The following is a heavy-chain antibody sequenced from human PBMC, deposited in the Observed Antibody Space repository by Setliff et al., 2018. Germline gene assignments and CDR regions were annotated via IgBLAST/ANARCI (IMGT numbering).Heavy chain of an antibody. V-gene: IGHV3-23*01. CDR2: INWSGGST. CDR3: AKGSIPFWYFDL. CDR1: GFTFDVSG. J-gene: IGHJ2*01. Sequence: GGSLRLSCGTSGFTFDVSGMSWVRQAPGKGLEWVSSINWSGGSTYYADSVKGRFTISRDNSKNTLYLQMISLRAEDTAVYYCAKGSIPFWYFDLWGRGTLVTVSS.